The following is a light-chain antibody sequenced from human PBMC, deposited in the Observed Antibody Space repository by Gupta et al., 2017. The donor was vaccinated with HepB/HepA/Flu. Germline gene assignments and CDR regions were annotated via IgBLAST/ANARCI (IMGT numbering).Light chain of an antibody. J-gene: IGLJ3*02. CDR3: QSADSSGTLGV. CDR1: ALPKQY. Sequence: SYELTQPPSVSVSPGQTARITCPGDALPKQYAYWYQQKPGQAPVLVRYKDSERPSGIPERFSGSSSGTTVKLTISGVQAEDEADYYCQSADSSGTLGVFGGGTKLTVL. CDR2: KDS. V-gene: IGLV3-25*03.